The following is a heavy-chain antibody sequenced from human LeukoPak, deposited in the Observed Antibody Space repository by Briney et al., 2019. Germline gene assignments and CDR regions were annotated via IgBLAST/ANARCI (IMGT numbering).Heavy chain of an antibody. Sequence: GASVKVSXKASGYTFTSYGISWVRQAPGQGLEWMGWISAYNGNTNYAQKLQGRVTMTTDTSTSTAYMELRSLRSDDTAVYYCASGHYGSGSWYFDLWGRGTLVTVSS. CDR2: ISAYNGNT. CDR3: ASGHYGSGSWYFDL. V-gene: IGHV1-18*01. J-gene: IGHJ2*01. CDR1: GYTFTSYG. D-gene: IGHD3-10*01.